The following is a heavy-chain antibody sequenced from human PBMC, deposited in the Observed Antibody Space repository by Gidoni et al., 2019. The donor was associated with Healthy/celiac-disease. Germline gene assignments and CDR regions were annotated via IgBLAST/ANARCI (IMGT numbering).Heavy chain of an antibody. Sequence: EVQLVASGGGLVQPGGSLRLSCAASGFPFSHHYMDWVRQAPGKGLEWVGRTRNKANSYTTEYAASVKGRFTISRDDSKNSLYLQMNSLKTEDTAVYYCARGGVVAATPFDYWGQGTLVTVSS. CDR2: TRNKANSYTT. CDR3: ARGGVVAATPFDY. CDR1: GFPFSHHY. V-gene: IGHV3-72*01. D-gene: IGHD2-15*01. J-gene: IGHJ4*02.